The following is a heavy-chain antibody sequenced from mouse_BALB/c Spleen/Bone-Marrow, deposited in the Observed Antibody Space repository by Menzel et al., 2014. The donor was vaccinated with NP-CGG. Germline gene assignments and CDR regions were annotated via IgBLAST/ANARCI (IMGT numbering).Heavy chain of an antibody. CDR2: IRNKANGYTT. J-gene: IGHJ2*01. D-gene: IGHD2-4*01. V-gene: IGHV7-3*02. CDR1: GFTFTDYY. Sequence: EVQVVESGGGLVQPGDSLRLSCAPSGFTFTDYYMNWVRQPPGKALEWLGFIRNKANGYTTEYSASVKGRFTISRDNSQSILYLQMNTLRAEDSATYYCARDRGLTYFDYWGQGTTLTVSS. CDR3: ARDRGLTYFDY.